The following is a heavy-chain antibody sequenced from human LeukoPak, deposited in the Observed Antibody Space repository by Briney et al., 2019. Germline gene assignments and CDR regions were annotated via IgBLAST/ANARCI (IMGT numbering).Heavy chain of an antibody. V-gene: IGHV4-34*01. CDR2: VNHSGRT. D-gene: IGHD1-26*01. CDR3: ARDVFGGATQTVDY. J-gene: IGHJ4*02. CDR1: GGYFRGYY. Sequence: PSDTLSLPCALYGGYFRGYYGSWIRPPPGKGLGLLGEVNHSGRTNYDPSLKRRVTISVDTSKNQFSLKLSSVTAADTAVYYCARDVFGGATQTVDYWGQGTLVTVSS.